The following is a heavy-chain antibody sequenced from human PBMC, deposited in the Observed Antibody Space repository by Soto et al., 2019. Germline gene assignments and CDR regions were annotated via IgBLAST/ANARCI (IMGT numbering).Heavy chain of an antibody. D-gene: IGHD3-3*01. CDR2: ISGSSGST. J-gene: IGHJ4*02. V-gene: IGHV3-23*01. Sequence: GGSLRLSCAASGFTFSSYAMSWVRQAPGKGLEWVSAISGSSGSTYYADSVKGRFTISRDNSKNTLYLQMNSLRAEDTAVYYCARKGQYYDFWSGYYSPNDYWGQGTLVTVSS. CDR1: GFTFSSYA. CDR3: ARKGQYYDFWSGYYSPNDY.